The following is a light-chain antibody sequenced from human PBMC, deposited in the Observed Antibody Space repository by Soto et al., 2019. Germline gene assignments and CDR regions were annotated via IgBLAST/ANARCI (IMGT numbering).Light chain of an antibody. V-gene: IGKV3-20*01. Sequence: EIVLTQSPGTLSFSPGERATLSCRASQSVGSNYLAWYQQNPGQAPRLLIYGASSRATGIPDRFSGSLSGTDFTLTISGLEPEDFAVYYCQQYGASPWTFGQGTKVEIK. J-gene: IGKJ1*01. CDR2: GAS. CDR3: QQYGASPWT. CDR1: QSVGSNY.